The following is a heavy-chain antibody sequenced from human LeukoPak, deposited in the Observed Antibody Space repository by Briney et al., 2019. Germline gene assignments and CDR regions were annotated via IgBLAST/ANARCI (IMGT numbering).Heavy chain of an antibody. V-gene: IGHV3-23*01. CDR2: ISNGGDRT. D-gene: IGHD6-19*01. Sequence: AGGSLRLSCAASGFTFTRQDMCWVRQAPGKGLEWVSGISNGGDRTYYADSVKGRFTISRDNSKNTVYLQKDSLRAEDTAVYYCAKDSPRSNGWFYFDHWGPGALVTVSS. CDR3: AKDSPRSNGWFYFDH. J-gene: IGHJ4*02. CDR1: GFTFTRQD.